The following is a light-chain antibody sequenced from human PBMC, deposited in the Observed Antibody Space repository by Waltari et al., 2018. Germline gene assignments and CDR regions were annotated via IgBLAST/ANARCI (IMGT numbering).Light chain of an antibody. CDR1: PSVYNSY. CDR2: AAS. Sequence: EIVLTQSPGTLSLSPGERATPFCRAGPSVYNSYLGLFQQKPGQAPRLLIYAASVRATGIPDRFSGSGSGTDFTLTISRLEPEDFAVYYCQQYDRSGFTFGPGTKVDMK. J-gene: IGKJ3*01. CDR3: QQYDRSGFT. V-gene: IGKV3-20*01.